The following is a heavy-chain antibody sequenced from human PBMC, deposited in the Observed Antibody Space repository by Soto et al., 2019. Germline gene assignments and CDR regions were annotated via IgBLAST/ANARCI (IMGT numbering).Heavy chain of an antibody. CDR3: ARDHKGGYYYYGMDV. Sequence: EVQLVESGGGLVQPGGSLRLSCAASGFTFSSYEMNWVRQAPGKGLEWVSYISSSGSTIYYADSVKGRFTISRDNAKNSLYLQMNSLRAEDTAVYYCARDHKGGYYYYGMDVWGQGTTVTVSS. V-gene: IGHV3-48*03. J-gene: IGHJ6*02. CDR1: GFTFSSYE. CDR2: ISSSGSTI.